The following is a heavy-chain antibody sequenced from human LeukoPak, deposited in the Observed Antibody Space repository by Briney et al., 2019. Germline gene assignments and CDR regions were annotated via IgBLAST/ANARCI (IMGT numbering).Heavy chain of an antibody. CDR3: ARANYDILTGYFVANWFDP. V-gene: IGHV3-23*01. CDR1: GFTFSSYA. Sequence: QPGGSLRLSCAASGFTFSSYAMSWVRQAPGKGLEWVSAISGSGGSTYYADSVKGRFTISRDNSKNTLYLQMNSLRAEDTAVYYCARANYDILTGYFVANWFDPWGQGTLVTVSS. D-gene: IGHD3-9*01. CDR2: ISGSGGST. J-gene: IGHJ5*02.